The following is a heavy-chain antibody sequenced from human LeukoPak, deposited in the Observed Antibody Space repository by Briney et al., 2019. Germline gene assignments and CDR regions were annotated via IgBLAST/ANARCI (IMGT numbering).Heavy chain of an antibody. CDR2: IYYSGST. Sequence: SETLSLTCTVSGGSATSSSYYWGWIRQPPGKGLEWIGSIYYSGSTYYNPSLKSRVTISVDTSKNEFSLKLSSVTAADTAVYYCARHGYSDSSDYALDHWGQGTLVTVSS. V-gene: IGHV4-39*01. D-gene: IGHD3-22*01. CDR1: GGSATSSSYY. J-gene: IGHJ4*02. CDR3: ARHGYSDSSDYALDH.